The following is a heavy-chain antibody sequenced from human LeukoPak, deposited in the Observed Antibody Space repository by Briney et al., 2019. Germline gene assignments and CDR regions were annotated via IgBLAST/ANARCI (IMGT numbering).Heavy chain of an antibody. Sequence: GGSLRLSCAASGFTFSSYGMSWVRQAPGKGLEWVSVIYSIGSTYYTDSVKGRFTISRDNSKSTVYLQMDSLRAEDTAVYYCVRDSDSFGFDHWGQGTLVTVSS. D-gene: IGHD3-10*01. CDR2: IYSIGST. V-gene: IGHV3-53*01. J-gene: IGHJ4*02. CDR1: GFTFSSYG. CDR3: VRDSDSFGFDH.